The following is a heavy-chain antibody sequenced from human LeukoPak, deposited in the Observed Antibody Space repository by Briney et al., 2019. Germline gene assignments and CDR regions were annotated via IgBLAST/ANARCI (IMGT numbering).Heavy chain of an antibody. D-gene: IGHD3-10*01. J-gene: IGHJ4*02. Sequence: ASVKVSCKASGYTFTSYGISWVRQAPGQGLEWMGWISAYNGNTNYAQKLRGRVTMTTDTSTSTAYMELRSLRSDDTAVYYCARDLGTMVRGVIIRGYFDYWGRGTLVTVSS. CDR1: GYTFTSYG. CDR2: ISAYNGNT. CDR3: ARDLGTMVRGVIIRGYFDY. V-gene: IGHV1-18*01.